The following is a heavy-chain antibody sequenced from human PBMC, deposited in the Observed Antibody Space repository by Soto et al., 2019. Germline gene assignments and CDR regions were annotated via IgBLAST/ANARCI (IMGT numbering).Heavy chain of an antibody. CDR3: ARHVGSSSWYSYYYYYGMDV. CDR1: GGTLSSYA. D-gene: IGHD6-13*01. CDR2: IIPIFNIP. V-gene: IGHV1-69*10. J-gene: IGHJ6*02. Sequence: ASVKVSCKDSGGTLSSYAITWVRLAPGQGLEWMGGIIPIFNIPDYAQKFQGRVSITADKATSTAYMELSNLRPEDTAMYYCARHVGSSSWYSYYYYYGMDVWGQGTTVTVSS.